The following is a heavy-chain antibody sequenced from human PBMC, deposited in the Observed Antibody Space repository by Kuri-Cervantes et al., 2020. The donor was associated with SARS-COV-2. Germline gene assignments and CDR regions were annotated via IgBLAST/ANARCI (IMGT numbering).Heavy chain of an antibody. J-gene: IGHJ6*02. D-gene: IGHD4-17*01. V-gene: IGHV3-23*01. CDR2: ISGSGGST. CDR1: GFTFSSYA. Sequence: GESLKISCAASGFTFSSYAMSWVRQAPGKGLEWVSAISGSGGSTYYADSVKGRFTISRDNSMNTLFLQMNSLRAEDTAVYYCAKDLYGVPLYYYYYNMDVWGQGTTVTVSS. CDR3: AKDLYGVPLYYYYYNMDV.